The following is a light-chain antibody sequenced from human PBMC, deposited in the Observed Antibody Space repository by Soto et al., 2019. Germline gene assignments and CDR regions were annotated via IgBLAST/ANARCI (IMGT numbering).Light chain of an antibody. V-gene: IGLV2-14*03. Sequence: QSVLTQPASVSGSPGQSITISCTGTSTDVGGYKYVSWYQQHTGKAPKLLIYDVNDRPSGVSIRFSGSKSGNAASLTISGLQPEDEAVYYCSSKTSSSTRLIFGGGTKVTVL. CDR2: DVN. CDR1: STDVGGYKY. CDR3: SSKTSSSTRLI. J-gene: IGLJ2*01.